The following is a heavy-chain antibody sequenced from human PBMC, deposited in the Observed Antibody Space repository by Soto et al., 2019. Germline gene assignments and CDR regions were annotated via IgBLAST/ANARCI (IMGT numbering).Heavy chain of an antibody. Sequence: SVKVSCKASGGTFSSYAISWVRQAPGQGLEWMGGIIPIFGTANYAQKFQGRVTITADESTSTAYMELSSLRSEDTAVYYCARVSRVYCSSTSCYFDYYYGMDVWGQGTTVTVSS. J-gene: IGHJ6*02. V-gene: IGHV1-69*13. D-gene: IGHD2-2*01. CDR3: ARVSRVYCSSTSCYFDYYYGMDV. CDR2: IIPIFGTA. CDR1: GGTFSSYA.